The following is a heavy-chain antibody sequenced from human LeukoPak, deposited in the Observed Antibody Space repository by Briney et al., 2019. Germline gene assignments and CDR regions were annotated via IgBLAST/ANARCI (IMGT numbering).Heavy chain of an antibody. CDR1: GFTFSSYA. V-gene: IGHV3-23*01. D-gene: IGHD3-3*01. Sequence: GGSLRLSCAASGFTFSSYAMSWVRQAPGKGLEWVSAISGSGGSTYYADSVKGRFTISRDNSKNTLYLQMNSLRAEDTAVYYCAKDGGFWSGYPYYFDYWGQGTLVTVSS. CDR2: ISGSGGST. J-gene: IGHJ4*02. CDR3: AKDGGFWSGYPYYFDY.